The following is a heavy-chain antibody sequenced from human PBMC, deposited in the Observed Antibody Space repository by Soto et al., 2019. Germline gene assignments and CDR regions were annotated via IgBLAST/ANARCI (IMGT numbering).Heavy chain of an antibody. J-gene: IGHJ4*02. Sequence: QVHLQESGPGLVKPSGTLSLTCAVSGASISSGSWWSWVRQPPGKGLEWIGEIFHDGSTNYNPSLKSRVTMSVDKSENYFSPELTSVTAADTALYYGARDEYNDSSDWGQRTLVTVSS. CDR2: IFHDGST. CDR3: ARDEYNDSSD. V-gene: IGHV4-4*02. CDR1: GASISSGSW. D-gene: IGHD1-1*01.